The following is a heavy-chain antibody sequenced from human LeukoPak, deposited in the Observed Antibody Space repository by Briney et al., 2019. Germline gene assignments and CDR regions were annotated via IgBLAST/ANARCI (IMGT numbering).Heavy chain of an antibody. CDR3: ARDKVAASSSSNWFDP. V-gene: IGHV3-30-3*01. J-gene: IGHJ5*02. Sequence: PGRSLRLSRAASGFTFSSYAMHWVRQAPGKGLEWVAVISYDGSNKYYADSVKSRFTISRDNSKNTLYLQMNSLRAEDTAVYYCARDKVAASSSSNWFDPWGQGTLVTVSS. D-gene: IGHD6-6*01. CDR1: GFTFSSYA. CDR2: ISYDGSNK.